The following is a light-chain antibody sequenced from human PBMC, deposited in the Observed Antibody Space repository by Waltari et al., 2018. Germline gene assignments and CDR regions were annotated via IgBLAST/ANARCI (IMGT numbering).Light chain of an antibody. V-gene: IGLV3-21*01. CDR1: KIERKS. J-gene: IGLJ1*01. Sequence: SYVLTQPTSVAAAPGETARVTWGGNKIERKSVHWYQQKPGQAPVLVISYDSDRPSGIPERFSGSNSGDTATLTISRVEAGDEADYYCQVWDANTDPGVFGTGTEVTVL. CDR2: YDS. CDR3: QVWDANTDPGV.